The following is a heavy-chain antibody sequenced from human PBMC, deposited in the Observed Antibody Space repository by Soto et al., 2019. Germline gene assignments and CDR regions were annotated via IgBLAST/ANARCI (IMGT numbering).Heavy chain of an antibody. CDR1: GYTFTSYG. CDR3: ARDGITIFGVVIMWERNYYYYGMDV. CDR2: ISAHNGNT. D-gene: IGHD3-3*01. Sequence: ASVKVSFKASGYTFTSYGISWVRQAPGQGLEWMGWISAHNGNTNYAQKLQGRVTMTTDTSTSTAYMELRSLRSDDTAVYYCARDGITIFGVVIMWERNYYYYGMDVWGQGTTVTVSS. V-gene: IGHV1-18*01. J-gene: IGHJ6*02.